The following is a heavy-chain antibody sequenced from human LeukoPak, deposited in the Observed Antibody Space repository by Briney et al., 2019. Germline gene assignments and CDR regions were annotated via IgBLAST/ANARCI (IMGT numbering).Heavy chain of an antibody. D-gene: IGHD3-22*01. CDR2: INPNSGGT. J-gene: IGHJ3*02. Sequence: GASVKVSCKTSGYTFTDYYMNWVRQAPGQGLEWMGWINPNSGGTNYAQKFQGRVTMTRDTSISTAYMELSRLRSDDTAVYYCARIALPITYYYDSSGYYVNAFDIWGQGTMVTVSS. CDR1: GYTFTDYY. CDR3: ARIALPITYYYDSSGYYVNAFDI. V-gene: IGHV1-2*02.